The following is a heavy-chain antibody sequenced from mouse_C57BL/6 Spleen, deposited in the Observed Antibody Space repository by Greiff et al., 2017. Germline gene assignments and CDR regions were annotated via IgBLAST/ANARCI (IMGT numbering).Heavy chain of an antibody. D-gene: IGHD2-3*01. CDR1: GYAFTNYL. CDR3: ARSIYDGYSLFDY. J-gene: IGHJ2*01. CDR2: INPGSGGT. V-gene: IGHV1-54*01. Sequence: VQLQQSGAELVRPGTSVKVSCKASGYAFTNYLIEWVKQRPGQGLEWIGVINPGSGGTNYNEKFKGKATLTADKSSSTAYMQLSSLTSEDSAVYFCARSIYDGYSLFDYWGQGTTLTVSS.